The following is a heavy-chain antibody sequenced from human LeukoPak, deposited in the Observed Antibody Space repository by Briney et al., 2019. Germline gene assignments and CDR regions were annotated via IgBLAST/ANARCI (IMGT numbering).Heavy chain of an antibody. V-gene: IGHV4-61*09. Sequence: SQTLSLTCSVSGGSINGGSYYWSWIRQPAGKPLEWIGHIFTTGSTSYNPSLRTRVTISEDSSKDQFSLNLKSVTAADTAVYYCARVIDVAAAGYFDSWGQRTQVTVSS. J-gene: IGHJ4*02. CDR2: IFTTGST. D-gene: IGHD6-13*01. CDR3: ARVIDVAAAGYFDS. CDR1: GGSINGGSYY.